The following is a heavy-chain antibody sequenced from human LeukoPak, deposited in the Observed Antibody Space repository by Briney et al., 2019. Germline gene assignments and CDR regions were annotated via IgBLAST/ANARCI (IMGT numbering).Heavy chain of an antibody. V-gene: IGHV4-61*01. J-gene: IGHJ4*02. CDR1: GGSISSSNW. CDR3: AREVRVSGYFEY. CDR2: IYDSENI. Sequence: SETLSLTCAVSGGSISSSNWWSWIRQPPGKGLEWIGFIYDSENIQYNPSLKSRVTISADSSKNQFSLRLSSVTAEDTAVYYCAREVRVSGYFEYWGQGTLVTVSS. D-gene: IGHD6-25*01.